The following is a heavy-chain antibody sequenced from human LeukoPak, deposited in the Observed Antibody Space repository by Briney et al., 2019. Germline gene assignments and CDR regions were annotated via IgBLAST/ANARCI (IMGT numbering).Heavy chain of an antibody. CDR2: INSDGSST. V-gene: IGHV3-74*01. D-gene: IGHD5-24*01. J-gene: IGHJ3*02. Sequence: PGGSLRLSCAASGFTFSSYWMHWVRQAPGKGLVWVSRINSDGSSTSYADSVKGRFTISRDNAKNTLYLQMNSLRAEDTAVYYCARENSRDGYNRSFDIWGQGTMVTVSS. CDR1: GFTFSSYW. CDR3: ARENSRDGYNRSFDI.